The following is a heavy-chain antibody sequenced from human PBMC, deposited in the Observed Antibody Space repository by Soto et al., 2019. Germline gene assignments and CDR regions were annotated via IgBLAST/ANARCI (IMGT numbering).Heavy chain of an antibody. J-gene: IGHJ6*02. V-gene: IGHV4-61*08. CDR2: IYYSGST. CDR1: GGSINSGGYY. D-gene: IGHD3-9*01. Sequence: SETLSLTCTVSGGSINSGGYYWSWIRQPPGKGLEWIGYIYYSGSTNYNPSLKSRVTISVDTSKNQFSLKLSSVTAADTAVYYCARANEYYDILTGFHYYYYYGMDVWGQGTTVTVSS. CDR3: ARANEYYDILTGFHYYYYYGMDV.